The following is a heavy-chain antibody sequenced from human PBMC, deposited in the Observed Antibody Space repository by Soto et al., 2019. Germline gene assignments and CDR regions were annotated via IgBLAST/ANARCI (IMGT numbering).Heavy chain of an antibody. J-gene: IGHJ6*02. Sequence: GASVKVSCKSSGGTLSNYAVSWVRQAPGQGLEWMGGIIPMFDGETYAQKFQGRVTISADKSTSTAYMELSSLRSEDTAVYYCARCDCGGDCYRVYHYYGMDVWGQGTTVTVSS. CDR3: ARCDCGGDCYRVYHYYGMDV. D-gene: IGHD2-21*02. CDR1: GGTLSNYA. CDR2: IIPMFDGE. V-gene: IGHV1-69*06.